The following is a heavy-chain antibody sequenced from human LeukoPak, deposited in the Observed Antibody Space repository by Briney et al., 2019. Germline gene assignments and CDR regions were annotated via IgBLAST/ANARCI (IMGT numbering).Heavy chain of an antibody. Sequence: SETLSLTCTVSGGSISSGGYYWSWIRQHPGKGLEWIGYIYYSGSTYYNPSLKSRVTISVDTSKNQFSLKLSSVTAADTAVYYCARTYYYGSGSYSRPLDYGMDVWGQGTTVTVSS. CDR3: ARTYYYGSGSYSRPLDYGMDV. D-gene: IGHD3-10*01. CDR2: IYYSGST. V-gene: IGHV4-31*03. CDR1: GGSISSGGYY. J-gene: IGHJ6*02.